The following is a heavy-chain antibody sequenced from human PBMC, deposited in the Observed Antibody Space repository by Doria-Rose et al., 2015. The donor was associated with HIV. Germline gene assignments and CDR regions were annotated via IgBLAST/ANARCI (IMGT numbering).Heavy chain of an antibody. D-gene: IGHD6-13*01. CDR3: ARIKSSRWYHKYYFDF. CDR1: GVSLSSPGMG. CDR2: IFSDDER. J-gene: IGHJ4*02. Sequence: QVTLKEFGPVLVKPTETLTLTRTVSGVSLSSPGMGVSWIRQPPGKALEWLANIFSDDERSYKTSLRSRLTISRGTSKSQVVLTMTDMDPVDTATYYCARIKSSRWYHKYYFDFWGQGTLVIVSA. V-gene: IGHV2-26*01.